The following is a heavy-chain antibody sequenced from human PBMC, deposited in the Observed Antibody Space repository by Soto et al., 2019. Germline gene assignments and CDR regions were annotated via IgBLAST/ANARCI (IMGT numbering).Heavy chain of an antibody. D-gene: IGHD4-17*01. Sequence: GGSLRLSCAAPGFTFSNYWIHWVPQAPGKGLVWVSRIKGDEITTNYADSVKGRFTISRDNAKNTVFLQMHSLRAEDTALYYCARGLYGAYGQDFWGQGILVTVSS. CDR3: ARGLYGAYGQDF. J-gene: IGHJ4*02. CDR2: IKGDEITT. CDR1: GFTFSNYW. V-gene: IGHV3-74*01.